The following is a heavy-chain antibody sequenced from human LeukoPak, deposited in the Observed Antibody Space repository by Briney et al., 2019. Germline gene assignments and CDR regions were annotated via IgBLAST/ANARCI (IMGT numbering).Heavy chain of an antibody. CDR2: ISSRSSYI. V-gene: IGHV3-21*01. CDR3: ARDSTVTTNYYYFDY. J-gene: IGHJ4*02. CDR1: GFAFSRYS. D-gene: IGHD4-17*01. Sequence: GGSLRLSCAASGFAFSRYSMNWVRQAPGKGLEWVSSISSRSSYIYYADSVKGRFTISRDNAKNSLYLQMNSLRAEDTAVYYCARDSTVTTNYYYFDYWGQGTLVPVSS.